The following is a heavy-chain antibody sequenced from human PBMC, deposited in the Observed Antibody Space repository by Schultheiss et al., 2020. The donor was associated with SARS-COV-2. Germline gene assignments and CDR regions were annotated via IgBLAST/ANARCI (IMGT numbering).Heavy chain of an antibody. CDR1: GFTFSSYA. D-gene: IGHD2-2*01. Sequence: GGSLRLSCAASGFTFSSYAMSWVRQAPGKGLEWVSVIYSGGSTYYADSVKGRFTISRDNAKNSLYLQMNSLRAEDTAVYYCASSMFIGGYCSSTSCYIPNWFDPWGQGTLVTVSS. V-gene: IGHV3-23*03. CDR2: IYSGGST. J-gene: IGHJ5*02. CDR3: ASSMFIGGYCSSTSCYIPNWFDP.